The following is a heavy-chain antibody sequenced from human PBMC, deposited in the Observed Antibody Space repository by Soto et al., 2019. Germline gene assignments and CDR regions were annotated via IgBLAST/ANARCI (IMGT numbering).Heavy chain of an antibody. Sequence: EVQLVQSGAEVKKPGESLRISCKGSGYSFTSYWISWVRQMPGKGLEWMGRIDPSDSYTNYSPSFQGHVTISADKSISTAYLQWSSLKASDTAMYYCATLGFTMVRGVPNRYYYGMDVWGQGTTVTVSS. CDR3: ATLGFTMVRGVPNRYYYGMDV. CDR2: IDPSDSYT. CDR1: GYSFTSYW. V-gene: IGHV5-10-1*03. J-gene: IGHJ6*02. D-gene: IGHD3-10*01.